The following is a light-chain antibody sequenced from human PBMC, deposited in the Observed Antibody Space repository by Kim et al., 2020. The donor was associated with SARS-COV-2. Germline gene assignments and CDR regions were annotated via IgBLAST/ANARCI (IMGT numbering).Light chain of an antibody. CDR2: TNN. V-gene: IGLV1-44*01. CDR1: SSNIGSNT. J-gene: IGLJ1*01. CDR3: AAWDDSLNVYV. Sequence: ELTQPPSESGTPGQRVTISCSGSSSNIGSNTVSWYLHLPGTAPKLLMDTNNPRPSGVPDRFSGSKSGTSASLAIAGLQSEDEGDYYCAAWDDSLNVYVFGSGTKVTVL.